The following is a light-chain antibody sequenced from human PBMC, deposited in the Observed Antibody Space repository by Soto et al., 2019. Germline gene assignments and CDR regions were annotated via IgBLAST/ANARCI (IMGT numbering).Light chain of an antibody. V-gene: IGKV3-20*01. CDR1: QSVSSNY. J-gene: IGKJ1*01. CDR2: DTT. Sequence: EILLTQSPGTLSLSPGERATLSCRASQSVSSNYLAWYLQRPGEAHRLLIYDTTSRATGIPDRLSGSGSGTDFTLLIRRLEPEDFAVYYCQQYGSSDMFGQGTKVDIK. CDR3: QQYGSSDM.